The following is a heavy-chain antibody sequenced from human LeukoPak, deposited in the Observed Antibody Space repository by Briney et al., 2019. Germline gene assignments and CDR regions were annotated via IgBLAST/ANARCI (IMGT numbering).Heavy chain of an antibody. Sequence: PSETLSLTCAVYGGSFSGYYWSWIRQPPGKGLEWIGEINHSGSTNCNPSLKSRVTISVDTSKNQFSLKLSSVTAADTAVYYCARGFFSEGGSWFDPWGQGTLVTVSS. V-gene: IGHV4-34*01. J-gene: IGHJ5*02. CDR1: GGSFSGYY. CDR2: INHSGST. D-gene: IGHD1-26*01. CDR3: ARGFFSEGGSWFDP.